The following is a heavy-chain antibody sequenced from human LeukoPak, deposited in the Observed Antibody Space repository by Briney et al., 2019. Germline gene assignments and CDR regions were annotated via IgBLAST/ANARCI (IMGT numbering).Heavy chain of an antibody. CDR2: IYYSGST. Sequence: KPSETLSLTCTVSGGSISNYYWTWIRQSPGKGLGWIGYIYYSGSTNYNPSLKSRVTISVDTSKNQFSLKLSSVTAADTAVYYCTRRRAGVWYFDLWGRGTLVTVSS. J-gene: IGHJ2*01. CDR3: TRRRAGVWYFDL. CDR1: GGSISNYY. V-gene: IGHV4-59*08.